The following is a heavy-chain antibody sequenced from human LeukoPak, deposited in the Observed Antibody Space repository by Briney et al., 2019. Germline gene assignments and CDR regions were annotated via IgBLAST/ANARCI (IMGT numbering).Heavy chain of an antibody. CDR2: IRNKANSYTT. CDR3: ARVARYYDSSGLFGAYFDY. J-gene: IGHJ4*02. CDR1: GFTFTYHY. Sequence: GGSLRLSCAASGFTFTYHYMDWVRQAPGKGLELVGRIRNKANSYTTEYAASVRGRFTISRDDSKNSLSLQMHSLKTEDTAVYYCARVARYYDSSGLFGAYFDYWGQGTLVTVSS. D-gene: IGHD3-22*01. V-gene: IGHV3-72*01.